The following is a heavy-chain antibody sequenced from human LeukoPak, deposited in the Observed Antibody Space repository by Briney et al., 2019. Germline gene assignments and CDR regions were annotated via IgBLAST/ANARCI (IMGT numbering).Heavy chain of an antibody. V-gene: IGHV3-15*01. Sequence: GGSPRLSCAASGFTFTNAWMSWVRQAPGKGLEWVGRIKSKTDGGTTDYAAPVKGRFTISRDDSKNTLYLQMNSLKTEDTAVYYCTTEAELRHYCTNGICYNFDCWGQGTLDTVSS. CDR3: TTEAELRHYCTNGICYNFDC. CDR1: GFTFTNAW. CDR2: IKSKTDGGTT. D-gene: IGHD2-8*01. J-gene: IGHJ4*02.